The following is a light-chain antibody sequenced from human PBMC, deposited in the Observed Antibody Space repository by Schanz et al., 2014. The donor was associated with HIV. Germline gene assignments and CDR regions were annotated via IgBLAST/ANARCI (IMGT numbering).Light chain of an antibody. V-gene: IGLV2-14*03. Sequence: QSALTQPPSVSGSPGQSVTISCTGTSSDVGGYNYVSWYQQHPGKAPKLMIYEVSNRPSGVSNRFSGSKSGNTASLTISGXQAEDEADYYCSSYTSSSTLEFGGGTKLTVL. J-gene: IGLJ2*01. CDR1: SSDVGGYNY. CDR2: EVS. CDR3: SSYTSSSTLE.